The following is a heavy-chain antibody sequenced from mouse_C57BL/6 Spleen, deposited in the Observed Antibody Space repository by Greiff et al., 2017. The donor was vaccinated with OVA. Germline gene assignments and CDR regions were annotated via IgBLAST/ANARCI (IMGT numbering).Heavy chain of an antibody. CDR2: FYPGGGSI. CDR3: ARHENDGYAMDY. V-gene: IGHV1-62-2*01. Sequence: QVQLQQSGAELVKPGASVTLSCKASGYTFTEYTIHWVKQRSGQGLEWIGWFYPGGGSIKYNEKFKDKATLTADKSSSTVYMEISRLTSEDSAVYFCARHENDGYAMDYWGQGTSVTVSS. CDR1: GYTFTEYT. J-gene: IGHJ4*01. D-gene: IGHD2-12*01.